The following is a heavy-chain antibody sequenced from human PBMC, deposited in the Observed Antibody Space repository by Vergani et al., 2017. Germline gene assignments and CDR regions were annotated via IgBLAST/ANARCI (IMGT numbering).Heavy chain of an antibody. CDR1: GGSISSGSYY. D-gene: IGHD2-15*01. CDR2: IYTSGST. V-gene: IGHV4-61*02. Sequence: QVQLQESGPGLVKPSQTLSLTCTVSGGSISSGSYYWSWIRPPAGKGLEWIGRIYTSGSTHYNPSLKSRGTITVDTSKNQFSLKLSSVTAADTAVYYCARGKGCSGGSCDRYFDYWGQGTLVTVSS. J-gene: IGHJ4*02. CDR3: ARGKGCSGGSCDRYFDY.